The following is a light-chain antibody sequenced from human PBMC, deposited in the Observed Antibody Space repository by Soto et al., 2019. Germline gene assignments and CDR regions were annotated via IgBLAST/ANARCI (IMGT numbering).Light chain of an antibody. J-gene: IGLJ2*01. V-gene: IGLV1-44*01. CDR3: ASWDDDLNGPI. Sequence: QSALTQPPSASGTPGQRVVISCSGSHSNVGVNAISWYQHLPGTAPRLLLHTDDQRPSGIPDRFSGSHSGTSASLAISRLQSEDEVHYYCASWDDDLNGPIFGGGTKLTVL. CDR2: TDD. CDR1: HSNVGVNA.